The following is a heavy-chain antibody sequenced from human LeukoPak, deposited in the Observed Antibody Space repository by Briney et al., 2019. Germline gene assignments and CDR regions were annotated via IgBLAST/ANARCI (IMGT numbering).Heavy chain of an antibody. J-gene: IGHJ3*02. V-gene: IGHV4-59*01. CDR2: IYYSGST. CDR3: ARARDLDHDAFDI. Sequence: PSETLSLTCTVSGGSIGSYYWSWIRQPPGKGLEWIGCIYYSGSTNYNPSLKSRVTISVDTSKNQFSLKLSSVTAADTAVYYCARARDLDHDAFDIWGQGTMVTVSS. CDR1: GGSIGSYY.